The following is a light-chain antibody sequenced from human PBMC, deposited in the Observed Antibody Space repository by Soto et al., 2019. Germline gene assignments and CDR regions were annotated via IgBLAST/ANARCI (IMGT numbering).Light chain of an antibody. CDR1: QSVSSN. CDR3: HQYENWPQT. J-gene: IGKJ1*01. Sequence: EIVMTPSPATLSVSPGERATLSRRASQSVSSNLAWYQQKLGQAPRLLIYRASTRATGIPARFSGSGSGTEFTLTISSLQSEDFALYYCHQYENWPQTFGQGTKVDIK. CDR2: RAS. V-gene: IGKV3-15*01.